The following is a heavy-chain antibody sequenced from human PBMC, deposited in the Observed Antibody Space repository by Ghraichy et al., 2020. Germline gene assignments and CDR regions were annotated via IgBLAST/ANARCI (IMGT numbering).Heavy chain of an antibody. CDR3: ARKGRNDYVWGSYRSFRGNNWFDP. J-gene: IGHJ5*02. V-gene: IGHV4-34*01. CDR2: INHSGST. CDR1: GGSFSGYY. D-gene: IGHD3-16*02. Sequence: GSLRLSCAVYGGSFSGYYWSWIRQPPGKGLEWIGEINHSGSTNYNPSLKSRVTISVDTSKNQFSLKLSSVTAADTAVYYCARKGRNDYVWGSYRSFRGNNWFDPWGQGTLVTVSS.